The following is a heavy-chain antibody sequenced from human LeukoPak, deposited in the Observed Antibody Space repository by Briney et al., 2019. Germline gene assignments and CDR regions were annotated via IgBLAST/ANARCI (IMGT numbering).Heavy chain of an antibody. CDR3: GADSMPRGVFSYAFDI. Sequence: SVNVSCKASGFTFTSSAVQWVRQARGQRLEWIGWIVVGSGDTNSAQKFQERVTITRDMSTRTAYMELSSLRSEDTAVYYCGADSMPRGVFSYAFDIWGQGTMATVSS. V-gene: IGHV1-58*01. CDR2: IVVGSGDT. CDR1: GFTFTSSA. J-gene: IGHJ3*02. D-gene: IGHD3-10*01.